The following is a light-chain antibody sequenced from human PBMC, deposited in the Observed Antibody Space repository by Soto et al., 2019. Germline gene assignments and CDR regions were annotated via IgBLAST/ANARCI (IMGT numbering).Light chain of an antibody. CDR3: QQSYSTSNT. CDR2: AAT. CDR1: QSISSY. J-gene: IGKJ2*01. Sequence: DIQMTHSASSLAASVGDRVTITSRASQSISSYLNRYQQKPGKTPKLLIYAATSSKSGVPTKFNGSGLRTDITLTISSMQFEGFETYYCQQSYSTSNTVGRRTKMEIK. V-gene: IGKV1-39*01.